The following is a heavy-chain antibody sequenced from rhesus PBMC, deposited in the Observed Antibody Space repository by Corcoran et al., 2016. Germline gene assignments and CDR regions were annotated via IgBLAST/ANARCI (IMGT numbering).Heavy chain of an antibody. CDR2: IGGSSGST. V-gene: IGHV4-165*02. Sequence: QVQLQESGPGLVKPSETLSLTCAVSGGSIIGYHWNWIRQPPGKGREWIGYIGGSSGSTYYNPSLKSRVTISTDTSKNHFSLKLSSVTAADTAVYYCAKLRRSGGYFTGGLDSWGQGLVVTVSS. J-gene: IGHJ6*01. CDR3: AKLRRSGGYFTGGLDS. CDR1: GGSIIGYH. D-gene: IGHD3-28*01.